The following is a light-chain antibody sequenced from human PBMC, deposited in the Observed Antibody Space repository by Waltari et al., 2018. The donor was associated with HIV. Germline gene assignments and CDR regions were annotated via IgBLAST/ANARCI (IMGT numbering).Light chain of an antibody. Sequence: QSVLTQPPSVSGAPGQRVSISCTGSSSNIGAGYYIPWYQPLPATAPNLLIYLNNNRPAGVPDRFSGSKSGTSASLAITGLQPEDEADYYCQSYDNSLSGLVFGGGTKLTVL. J-gene: IGLJ3*02. CDR3: QSYDNSLSGLV. CDR2: LNN. V-gene: IGLV1-40*01. CDR1: SSNIGAGYY.